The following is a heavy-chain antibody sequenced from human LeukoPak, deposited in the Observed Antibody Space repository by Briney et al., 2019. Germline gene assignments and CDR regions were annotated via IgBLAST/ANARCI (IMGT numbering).Heavy chain of an antibody. CDR1: GFTSIAYA. V-gene: IGHV3-23*01. D-gene: IGHD2/OR15-2a*01. J-gene: IGHJ4*02. CDR2: ISGGGVTT. CDR3: AKALHLYAFDY. Sequence: GGSLRLSCVGSGFTSIAYALTWARQAPGKGLEWVSGISGGGVTTYYADSVKGRFTISRDNSKNTLYLQMNSLRADDTAIYYCAKALHLYAFDYWGQGTLVTVSS.